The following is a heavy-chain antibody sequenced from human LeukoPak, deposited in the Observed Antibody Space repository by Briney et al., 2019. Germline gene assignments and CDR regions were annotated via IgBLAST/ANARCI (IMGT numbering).Heavy chain of an antibody. CDR2: IYHSGST. Sequence: SETLSLTCTVSGGSISSGGYYWSWIRQPPGKGLEWIGYIYHSGSTYYNPPLKSRATISVDRSKNQFSLKLSSVTAADTAVYYCARVLNPYWYFDLWGRGTLVTVSS. J-gene: IGHJ2*01. CDR1: GGSISSGGYY. V-gene: IGHV4-30-2*01. CDR3: ARVLNPYWYFDL.